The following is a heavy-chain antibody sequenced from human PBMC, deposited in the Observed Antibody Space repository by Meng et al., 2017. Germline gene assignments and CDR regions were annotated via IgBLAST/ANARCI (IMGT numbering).Heavy chain of an antibody. V-gene: IGHV6-1*02. Sequence: LQTAGPRLVTPSQTLSPPRAVSGDSVSSNIAAWNWIRQSPSRGLEWLGRTYYRSKWYNDYAVSVKSRITINPDTSKNQFSLQLNSVTPEDTAVYYCARGVVYAISYFDYWGQGTLVTVSS. J-gene: IGHJ4*02. CDR1: GDSVSSNIAA. D-gene: IGHD2-8*02. CDR3: ARGVVYAISYFDY. CDR2: TYYRSKWYN.